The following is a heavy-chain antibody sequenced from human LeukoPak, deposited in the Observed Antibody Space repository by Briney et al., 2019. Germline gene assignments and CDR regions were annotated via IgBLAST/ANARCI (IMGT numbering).Heavy chain of an antibody. V-gene: IGHV3-30*02. CDR1: GFTFSTYG. D-gene: IGHD2-21*02. CDR2: IPSDGNNK. Sequence: PGGSLRLSCAASGFTFSTYGMHWVRQAPGKGLEWVAFIPSDGNNKNYADSVKGRFTISRDNSKNTLYLQMYSLRGEDTAVYYCAKGNVVTITPIDQWGQGTLVTVSS. J-gene: IGHJ4*02. CDR3: AKGNVVTITPIDQ.